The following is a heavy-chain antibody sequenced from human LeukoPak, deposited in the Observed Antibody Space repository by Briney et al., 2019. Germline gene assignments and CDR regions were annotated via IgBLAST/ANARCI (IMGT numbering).Heavy chain of an antibody. CDR3: AKGLLWFGELYADHDAFDI. Sequence: GGSLRLSCAASGFTFSRYGVSWVRQAPGKGLEWVSAICGSGGSTYYAGSVKGRFTISRDNSKNTLYLQMNSLSAEDTAVYYCAKGLLWFGELYADHDAFDIWGQGTMVTVSS. D-gene: IGHD3-10*01. CDR1: GFTFSRYG. J-gene: IGHJ3*02. CDR2: ICGSGGST. V-gene: IGHV3-23*01.